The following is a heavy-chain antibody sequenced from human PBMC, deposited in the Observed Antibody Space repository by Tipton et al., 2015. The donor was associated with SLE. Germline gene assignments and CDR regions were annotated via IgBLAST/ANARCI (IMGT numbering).Heavy chain of an antibody. CDR1: GGSISSHY. Sequence: TLSLTCTVSGGSISSHYWSWIRQPPGQGLEWIGYIYYSGSTNYNPSLKSRVTISVDTSKNQFSLKLSSVTAADTAVYYCAGGEWAYNWFDPWGQGTLVTVSS. CDR2: IYYSGST. J-gene: IGHJ5*02. D-gene: IGHD3-10*01. CDR3: AGGEWAYNWFDP. V-gene: IGHV4-59*11.